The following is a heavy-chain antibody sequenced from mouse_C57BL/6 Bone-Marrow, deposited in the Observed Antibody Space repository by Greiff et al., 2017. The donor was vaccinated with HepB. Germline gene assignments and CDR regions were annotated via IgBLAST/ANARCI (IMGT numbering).Heavy chain of an antibody. Sequence: VKLQESGAELARPGASVKLSCKASGYTFTSYGISWVKQRTGQGLEWIGEIYPRSGNTYYNEKFKGKATLTADKSSSTAYMELRSLTSEDSAVYFGAIYYDYDLAYWGQGTLVTVSA. V-gene: IGHV1-81*01. D-gene: IGHD2-4*01. CDR3: AIYYDYDLAY. CDR2: IYPRSGNT. CDR1: GYTFTSYG. J-gene: IGHJ3*01.